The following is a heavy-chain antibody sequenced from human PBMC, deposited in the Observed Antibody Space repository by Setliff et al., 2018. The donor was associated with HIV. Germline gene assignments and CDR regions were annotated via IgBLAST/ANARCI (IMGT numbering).Heavy chain of an antibody. CDR3: TRRRRAPGIEDLEAY. J-gene: IGHJ4*02. CDR2: IYPGDFVT. CDR1: GYSFSDNW. Sequence: PGESLKISCKGFGYSFSDNWIGWVRQMPGKGLEWIGVIYPGDFVTRYGPSFQGQVFISADRSITTAYLQWDSLKASDTAMYYCTRRRRAPGIEDLEAYWGQGTLVTVSS. D-gene: IGHD1-26*01. V-gene: IGHV5-51*01.